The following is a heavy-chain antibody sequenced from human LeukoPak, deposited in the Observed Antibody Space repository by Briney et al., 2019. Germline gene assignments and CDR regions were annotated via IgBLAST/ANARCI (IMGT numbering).Heavy chain of an antibody. V-gene: IGHV3-48*04. CDR3: ARDQAITFGGVIVPDY. J-gene: IGHJ4*02. CDR2: ISSSSSTI. Sequence: GGSLRLSCAASAFTFSTYSMNWVRQAPGKGLEWVSYISSSSSTIYYADSVKGRFTISRDNAKNSLYLQMNSLRAEDTAVYYCARDQAITFGGVIVPDYWGQGTLDTVSS. D-gene: IGHD3-16*02. CDR1: AFTFSTYS.